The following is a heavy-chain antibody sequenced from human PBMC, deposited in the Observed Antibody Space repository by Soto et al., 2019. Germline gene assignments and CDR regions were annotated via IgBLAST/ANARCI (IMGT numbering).Heavy chain of an antibody. J-gene: IGHJ6*02. V-gene: IGHV4-38-2*01. D-gene: IGHD2-2*01. CDR1: GYSLTTGYS. CDR3: ARIYCSRTSCHLNAMDF. CDR2: LHFSGTT. Sequence: SETLSLTCAVSGYSLTTGYSWGWIRQPPGRSLEWIGTLHFSGTTYYNPSLKSRVTISVDTSKNQLSLKVSPVTAADTAVYYCARIYCSRTSCHLNAMDFCGQGTTVTVS.